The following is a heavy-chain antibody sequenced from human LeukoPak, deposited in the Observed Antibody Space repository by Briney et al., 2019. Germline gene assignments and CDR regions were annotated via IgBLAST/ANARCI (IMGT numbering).Heavy chain of an antibody. CDR2: ISYDGSNK. CDR3: ARDKLPRGMDV. J-gene: IGHJ6*02. Sequence: GGSLRLSCAASGFTFSSYAMHWVRQAPGKGLEWVAVISYDGSNKYYADSVKGRFTISRDNSKNTLYLQMNSLRAEDTAVYYCARDKLPRGMDVWGQGATVTVSS. CDR1: GFTFSSYA. D-gene: IGHD1-26*01. V-gene: IGHV3-30-3*01.